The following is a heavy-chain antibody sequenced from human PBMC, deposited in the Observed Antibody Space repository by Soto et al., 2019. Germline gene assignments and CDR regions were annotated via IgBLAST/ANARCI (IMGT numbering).Heavy chain of an antibody. J-gene: IGHJ4*02. D-gene: IGHD6-6*01. V-gene: IGHV3-15*01. Sequence: EVQLVESGGGLVKPGGSLRLSCAASGFTFSNAWMSWVRQAPGKGLEWVGRIKSKTDGGTTDYAAPVKGRFTISRDDSKNTLNRQRNSMKPEVTAGYYGTTGGVSSSPRFDYWGQGTLVTVSS. CDR3: TTGGVSSSPRFDY. CDR1: GFTFSNAW. CDR2: IKSKTDGGTT.